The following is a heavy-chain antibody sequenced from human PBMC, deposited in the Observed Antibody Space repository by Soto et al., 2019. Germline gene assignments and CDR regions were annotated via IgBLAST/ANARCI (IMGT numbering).Heavy chain of an antibody. CDR1: GFTFSSYA. V-gene: IGHV3-30-3*01. CDR2: ISYDGSNK. CDR3: AGVAANQYFFDY. D-gene: IGHD2-15*01. Sequence: QVQLVESGGGVVQPGRSLRLSCAASGFTFSSYAMHWVRQAPGKGLEGVAVISYDGSNKYYADSVKGRFTIARDNSKNTLYLQMNILRTEDTAVYYCAGVAANQYFFDYWGQGTLVTVSS. J-gene: IGHJ4*02.